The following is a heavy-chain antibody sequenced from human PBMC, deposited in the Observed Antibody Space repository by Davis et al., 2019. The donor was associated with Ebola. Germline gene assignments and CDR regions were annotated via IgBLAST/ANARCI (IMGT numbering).Heavy chain of an antibody. CDR1: GDTLSSSA. Sequence: ASVKVSCKASGDTLSSSAFGWVRQAPGQGLEWMGWIHGGNGNRKYSQKFQGRVTITMDTSASTAYMELSSLRSEDTAVYYCAKAGGLQPERDYWGQGTLVTVSS. J-gene: IGHJ4*02. CDR3: AKAGGLQPERDY. V-gene: IGHV1-3*01. CDR2: IHGGNGNR. D-gene: IGHD4-11*01.